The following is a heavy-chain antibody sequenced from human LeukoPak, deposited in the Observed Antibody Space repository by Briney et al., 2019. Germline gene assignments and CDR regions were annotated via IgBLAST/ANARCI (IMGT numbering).Heavy chain of an antibody. CDR2: ISSSGSTI. Sequence: GGSLRLSCAASGLTFSSYAMSWIRQAPGKGLEWVSYISSSGSTIYYADSVKGRFTISRDNAKNSLYLQMNSLRAEDTAVYYCARDLLIARSGQQLAFGYDYWGQGTLVTVSS. CDR1: GLTFSSYA. J-gene: IGHJ4*02. CDR3: ARDLLIARSGQQLAFGYDY. V-gene: IGHV3-11*01. D-gene: IGHD6-13*01.